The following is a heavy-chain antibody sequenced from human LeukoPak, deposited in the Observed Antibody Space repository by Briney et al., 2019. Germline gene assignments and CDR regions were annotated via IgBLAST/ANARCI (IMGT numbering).Heavy chain of an antibody. V-gene: IGHV4-59*01. Sequence: SQTLSLTCTVSGGSISSYYWSWIRQPPGKGLEWIGYIYSSGSTNYNPSLKSRVTISVDTSKNQFSLKLSSVTAADTAVYYCARDSAAGTPFDYWGQGTLVTVSS. CDR2: IYSSGST. CDR1: GGSISSYY. D-gene: IGHD6-13*01. J-gene: IGHJ4*02. CDR3: ARDSAAGTPFDY.